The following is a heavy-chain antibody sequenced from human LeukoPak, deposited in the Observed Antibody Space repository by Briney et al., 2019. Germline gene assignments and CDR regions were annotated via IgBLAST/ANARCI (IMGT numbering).Heavy chain of an antibody. CDR2: IYPGDSDT. Sequence: GESLKISCKGSGYRFTSYWIGWVRQMPGKGLEWMGIIYPGDSDTRYSPSFQGQVTISADKSISTAYLQWSSLKASDTAMYYCARREYYYDSSGYYYYFDYWSQGTLVTVSS. D-gene: IGHD3-22*01. CDR1: GYRFTSYW. V-gene: IGHV5-51*01. J-gene: IGHJ4*02. CDR3: ARREYYYDSSGYYYYFDY.